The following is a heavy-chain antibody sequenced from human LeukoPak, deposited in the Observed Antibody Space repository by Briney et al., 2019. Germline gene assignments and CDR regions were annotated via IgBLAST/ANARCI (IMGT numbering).Heavy chain of an antibody. Sequence: VTVSRQDSGYTFTNYPVPWLGQPPGQGRERMGFIRPSNGNTKYAQKLQGRVILTTDTSKSTAYVEMRSMRCDDTAVYYCARGTGRGYSYGYDVTGDAFDIWGQGTMVTVSS. CDR3: ARGTGRGYSYGYDVTGDAFDI. CDR2: IRPSNGNT. J-gene: IGHJ3*02. CDR1: GYTFTNYP. V-gene: IGHV1-18*01. D-gene: IGHD5-18*01.